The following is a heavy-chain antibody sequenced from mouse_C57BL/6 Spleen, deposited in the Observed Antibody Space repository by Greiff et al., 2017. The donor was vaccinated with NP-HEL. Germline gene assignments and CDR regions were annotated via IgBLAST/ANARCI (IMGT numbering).Heavy chain of an antibody. CDR3: ARSSYYDDGAYYAMDY. CDR1: GYTFTSYW. V-gene: IGHV1-55*01. CDR2: IYPGSGST. Sequence: VQLQQSGAELVKPGASVKMSCKASGYTFTSYWITWVKQRPGQGLEWIGDIYPGSGSTNYNEKFKSKATLTVDTSSSTAYMQLSSLTSEDSAVYYCARSSYYDDGAYYAMDYWGQGTSVTVSS. J-gene: IGHJ4*01. D-gene: IGHD2-4*01.